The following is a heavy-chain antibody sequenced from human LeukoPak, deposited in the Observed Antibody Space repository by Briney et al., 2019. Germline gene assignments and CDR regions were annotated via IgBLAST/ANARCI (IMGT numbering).Heavy chain of an antibody. J-gene: IGHJ4*02. CDR1: GYTFTSYY. V-gene: IGHV1-46*01. CDR3: ARVGGTTPFDY. CDR2: INPSGGST. Sequence: ASVKVSCKASGYTFTSYYMHWVRQAPGQGLEWMGIINPSGGSTSYAQKLQGRVTMTRDTSTSTVYMELSSLRSEDTAVYYCARVGGTTPFDYWGQGTLVTVSS. D-gene: IGHD1-7*01.